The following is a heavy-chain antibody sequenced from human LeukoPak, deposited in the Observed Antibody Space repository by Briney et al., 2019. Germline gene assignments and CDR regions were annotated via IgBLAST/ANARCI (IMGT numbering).Heavy chain of an antibody. Sequence: GGSLRLSCAASGLTFSSYEMNWVRQAPGKGLEWVSYISSSGSTIYYADSVKGRFTISRDNAKNSLYLQMNSLRAEDTAVYYCARDWSYYGSGSFDYWGQGTLVTVSS. CDR3: ARDWSYYGSGSFDY. CDR2: ISSSGSTI. D-gene: IGHD3-10*01. J-gene: IGHJ4*02. V-gene: IGHV3-48*03. CDR1: GLTFSSYE.